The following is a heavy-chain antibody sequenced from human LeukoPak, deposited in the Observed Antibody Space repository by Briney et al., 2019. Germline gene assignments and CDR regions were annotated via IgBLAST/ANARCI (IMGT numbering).Heavy chain of an antibody. Sequence: ASVKVSCKVSGYTLPELSMHWVRQAPGKGLEWMGGFDPEDGETIYAQKFQGRVTMTEDTSTDTAYMELSSLRSEDTAVYYCATVPRSGSYYNVFDYWGQGTLVTVSS. CDR2: FDPEDGET. CDR3: ATVPRSGSYYNVFDY. J-gene: IGHJ4*02. D-gene: IGHD3-10*01. CDR1: GYTLPELS. V-gene: IGHV1-24*01.